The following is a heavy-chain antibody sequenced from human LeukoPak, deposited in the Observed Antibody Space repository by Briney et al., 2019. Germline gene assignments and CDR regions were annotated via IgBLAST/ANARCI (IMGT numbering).Heavy chain of an antibody. CDR2: VSADNDNT. J-gene: IGHJ4*02. CDR1: GYTFTGYY. CDR3: VSGGEWQLPFDY. D-gene: IGHD1-26*01. Sequence: ASVKVSCKASGYTFTGYYMHWVRQAPGQGLEWVGWVSADNDNTNYAQKFQGRVTMTTDTSTSTAYMELRSLRSDDTAFYYCVSGGEWQLPFDYWGQGTLVTVSS. V-gene: IGHV1-18*04.